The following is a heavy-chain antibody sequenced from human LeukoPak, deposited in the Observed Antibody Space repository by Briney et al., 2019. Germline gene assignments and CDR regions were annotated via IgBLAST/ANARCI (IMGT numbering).Heavy chain of an antibody. Sequence: GGSLRLSCAASGFTFSSYAMSWVRQAPGKGLEWVSAISGSGGSTYYADSVKGRFTISRDNSKNTLYLQMNSLRAEDTAVYYCAKPPFYYDSSGPFDYWGQGTLVTVSS. CDR1: GFTFSSYA. D-gene: IGHD3-22*01. CDR2: ISGSGGST. V-gene: IGHV3-23*01. CDR3: AKPPFYYDSSGPFDY. J-gene: IGHJ4*02.